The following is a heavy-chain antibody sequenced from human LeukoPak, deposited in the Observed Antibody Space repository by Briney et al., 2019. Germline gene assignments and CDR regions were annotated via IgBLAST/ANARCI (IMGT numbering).Heavy chain of an antibody. V-gene: IGHV3-23*01. CDR3: AKDPWNYYDSSGYWPY. Sequence: SGGSLRLSCAASGFTFSSYAMSWVRQAPGKGLEWVSAISGSGGSTYYADSVKGRFTISRDNSKNTLYLQMNSLRAEDTAVYYCAKDPWNYYDSSGYWPYWGQGTLVTVSS. CDR1: GFTFSSYA. CDR2: ISGSGGST. D-gene: IGHD3-22*01. J-gene: IGHJ4*02.